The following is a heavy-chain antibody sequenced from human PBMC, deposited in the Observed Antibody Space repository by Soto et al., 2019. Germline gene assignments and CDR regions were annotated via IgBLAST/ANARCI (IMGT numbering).Heavy chain of an antibody. CDR2: SSSDGGRT. D-gene: IGHD2-21*01. V-gene: IGHV3-23*01. J-gene: IGHJ2*01. CDR3: ARESVIASSPQRYFDI. CDR1: GFRFSRYA. Sequence: EERLSESVGGVIQPGGSLRLSCAASGFRFSRYALSWVRQAPGKGVEWASESSSDGGRTSYPASVRGRFIISRDRSKATAYLQMNSVRCEDTALYFCARESVIASSPQRYFDIWGRGTLVTVSS.